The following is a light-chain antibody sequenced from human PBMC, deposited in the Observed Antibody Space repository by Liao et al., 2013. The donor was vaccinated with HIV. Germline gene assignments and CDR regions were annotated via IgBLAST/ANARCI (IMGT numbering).Light chain of an antibody. Sequence: SYVLTQPPSVSVAPGKTARITCGGNNIGSKSVHWYQQKPGQAPVLVIYYDSDRPFAIPGRFSGSNSGNTATLTISRVEAGDEADYYCQVWDSNFYVFGTGTKVTVL. CDR1: NIGSKS. J-gene: IGLJ1*01. CDR3: QVWDSNFYV. V-gene: IGLV3-21*01. CDR2: YDS.